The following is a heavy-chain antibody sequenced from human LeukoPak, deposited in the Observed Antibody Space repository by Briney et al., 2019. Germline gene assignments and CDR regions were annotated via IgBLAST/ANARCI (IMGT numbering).Heavy chain of an antibody. CDR1: GFTFDDYA. CDR2: IWYDGSNK. D-gene: IGHD3-3*01. Sequence: GGSLRLSCAASGFTFDDYAMHWVRQAPGKGLEWVAVIWYDGSNKYYADSVKGRFTISRDNSKNTLYLQMNSLRAEDTAVYYCARWGPGFWSGYYTPDYFDYWGQGTLVTVSS. J-gene: IGHJ4*02. CDR3: ARWGPGFWSGYYTPDYFDY. V-gene: IGHV3-33*08.